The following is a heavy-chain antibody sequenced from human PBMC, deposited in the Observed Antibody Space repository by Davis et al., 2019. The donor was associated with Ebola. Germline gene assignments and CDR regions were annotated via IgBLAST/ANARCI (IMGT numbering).Heavy chain of an antibody. D-gene: IGHD3-10*01. CDR3: ARSHYGSGSYYPLFDY. CDR2: INHSGST. Sequence: SETLSLTCAVYGGSFSGYYWSWIRQPPGKGLEWIGEINHSGSTHYNPSLKSRVTISVDTSKNQFSLKLSSVTAADTAVYYCARSHYGSGSYYPLFDYWGQGTLVTVSS. J-gene: IGHJ4*02. V-gene: IGHV4-34*01. CDR1: GGSFSGYY.